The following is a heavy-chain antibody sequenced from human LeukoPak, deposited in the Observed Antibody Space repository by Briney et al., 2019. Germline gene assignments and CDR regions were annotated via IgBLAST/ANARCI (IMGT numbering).Heavy chain of an antibody. J-gene: IGHJ4*02. D-gene: IGHD6-6*01. CDR3: ARGVIAARPRRRRSGFDY. Sequence: ASVKVSCKASGYTFTSYDINWVRQATGQGLEWMGWMNPNSGNTGYAQKFQGRVTMTRNTSISTVYMELSSLRSEDTAVYYCARGVIAARPRRRRSGFDYWGQGTLVTVSS. CDR2: MNPNSGNT. V-gene: IGHV1-8*01. CDR1: GYTFTSYD.